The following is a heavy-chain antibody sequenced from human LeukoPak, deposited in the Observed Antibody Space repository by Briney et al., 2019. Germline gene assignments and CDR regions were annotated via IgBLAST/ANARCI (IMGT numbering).Heavy chain of an antibody. CDR3: ARGPPPLLWFGEHLDY. CDR2: ISWNSGSM. J-gene: IGHJ4*02. V-gene: IGHV3-9*01. CDR1: GFSFDDYV. D-gene: IGHD3-10*01. Sequence: GRSLRLSCAASGFSFDDYVMHWVRQAPGKGLEWVSGISWNSGSMDYADSVKGRFTISRDNAKNSLYLQMNSLRAEDTALYYCARGPPPLLWFGEHLDYWGQGTLVTVSS.